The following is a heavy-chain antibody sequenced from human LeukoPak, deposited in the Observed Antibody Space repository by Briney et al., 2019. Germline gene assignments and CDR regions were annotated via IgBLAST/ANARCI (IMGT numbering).Heavy chain of an antibody. CDR3: ARGAMVRGVDYYMDV. CDR1: GGSFSVYY. Sequence: SETLSLTCAVYGGSFSVYYWSWIRQPPGKGLEWIGYIYYSGSTNYNPSLKSRVTISVDTSKNQFSLKLSSVTAADTAVYYCARGAMVRGVDYYMDVWGKGTTVTISS. J-gene: IGHJ6*03. CDR2: IYYSGST. D-gene: IGHD3-10*01. V-gene: IGHV4-59*01.